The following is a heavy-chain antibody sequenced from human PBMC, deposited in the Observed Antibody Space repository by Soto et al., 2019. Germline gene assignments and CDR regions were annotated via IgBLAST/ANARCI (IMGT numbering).Heavy chain of an antibody. CDR3: ARIHRSQSSLDY. J-gene: IGHJ4*02. V-gene: IGHV4-30-2*01. Sequence: PSETLSLTCGVSGGSIDSTDYSLSWIRQPPGKGLEWIGYVSHRGTAYSIPSLKGRLTLSMDSSQTQFSLKLTSVTAADSAVYYCARIHRSQSSLDYWGRGILVTVSS. CDR1: GGSIDSTDYS. CDR2: VSHRGTA. D-gene: IGHD6-19*01.